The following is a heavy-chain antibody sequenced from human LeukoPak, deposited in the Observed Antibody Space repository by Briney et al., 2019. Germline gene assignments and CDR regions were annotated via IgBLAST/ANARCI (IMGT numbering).Heavy chain of an antibody. D-gene: IGHD3-10*01. J-gene: IGHJ4*02. CDR2: ISSTGETS. Sequence: PGGSLRLSCAASGFTFSGFPMHWVRQVPGKGLEYVSAISSTGETSYYANSVKDRFTISRDNSKNTLYLQMGSLRAEDMAVYYCARVMSGSGSKYFDYWGQGTLVTVSS. V-gene: IGHV3-64*01. CDR3: ARVMSGSGSKYFDY. CDR1: GFTFSGFP.